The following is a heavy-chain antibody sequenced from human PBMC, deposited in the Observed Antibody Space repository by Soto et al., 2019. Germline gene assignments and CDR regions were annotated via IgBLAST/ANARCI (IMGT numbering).Heavy chain of an antibody. CDR3: ASTRGSSYDY. J-gene: IGHJ4*02. D-gene: IGHD6-6*01. V-gene: IGHV3-53*02. Sequence: EVQLVETGGGLIQPGGSLRLSCAASGFTVSGNYMSWVRQAQGKGLEWVSVIYNGGGTYYAVSVKGRFTISRDNSKNTLYFQMNSLRADDTAVYYCASTRGSSYDYWGQGTLVTVSS. CDR2: IYNGGGT. CDR1: GFTVSGNY.